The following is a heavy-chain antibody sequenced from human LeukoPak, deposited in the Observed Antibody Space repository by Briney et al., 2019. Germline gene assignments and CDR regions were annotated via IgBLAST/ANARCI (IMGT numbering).Heavy chain of an antibody. Sequence: ASVKVSCKASGYTFTSYGISWVRQAPGQGLEGMGWISAYNGNTNYAQKLQGRVTMTTDTSTRTAYMELRSLRSDDTAVYYCARVAGGYCSSTSCYGGWFDPWGQGTLVTVSS. CDR2: ISAYNGNT. V-gene: IGHV1-18*01. D-gene: IGHD2-2*01. CDR3: ARVAGGYCSSTSCYGGWFDP. J-gene: IGHJ5*02. CDR1: GYTFTSYG.